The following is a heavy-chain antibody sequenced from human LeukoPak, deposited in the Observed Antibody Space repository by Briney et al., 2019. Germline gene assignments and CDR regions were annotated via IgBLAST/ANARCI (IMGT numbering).Heavy chain of an antibody. J-gene: IGHJ6*04. CDR1: GGSFSGYY. D-gene: IGHD2-2*01. V-gene: IGHV4-34*01. Sequence: SETLSLTCAVYGGSFSGYYWSWIRQPPGKGLEWIGEINHSGSTNYNPSLKSRVTISVDTSKNQFPLKLSSVTAADTAVYYCARGRSSYQLLSYYYYGMDVWGKGTTVTVSS. CDR2: INHSGST. CDR3: ARGRSSYQLLSYYYYGMDV.